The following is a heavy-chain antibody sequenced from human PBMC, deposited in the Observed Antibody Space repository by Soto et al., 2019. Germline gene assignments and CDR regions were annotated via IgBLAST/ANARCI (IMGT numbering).Heavy chain of an antibody. V-gene: IGHV4-4*07. D-gene: IGHD5-12*01. CDR1: GGSINTFY. CDR2: IFSSGST. J-gene: IGHJ4*02. Sequence: SETLSLTCTVSGGSINTFYWSWVRQPAGKGLEWIGRIFSSGSTSFNPSLESRVAMSVDTSKNHLSLNLSSVTAADMAVYYCAREGSYSAYNFAHGIQLWSFDFWGQGALVTVS. CDR3: AREGSYSAYNFAHGIQLWSFDF.